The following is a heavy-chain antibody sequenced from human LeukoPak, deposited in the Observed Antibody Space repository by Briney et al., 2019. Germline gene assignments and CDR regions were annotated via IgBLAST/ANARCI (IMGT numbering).Heavy chain of an antibody. CDR3: ARDLNPYDFWSGALGY. Sequence: GGSLRLSCAASGFTFSSYWMSWVRQAPGKGLEWVANIKQDGSEKYYVDSVKGRFTISRDNAKNSLYLQMNSLRAEDTAVYYCARDLNPYDFWSGALGYWGQGTLVTVSS. V-gene: IGHV3-7*01. J-gene: IGHJ4*02. D-gene: IGHD3-3*01. CDR1: GFTFSSYW. CDR2: IKQDGSEK.